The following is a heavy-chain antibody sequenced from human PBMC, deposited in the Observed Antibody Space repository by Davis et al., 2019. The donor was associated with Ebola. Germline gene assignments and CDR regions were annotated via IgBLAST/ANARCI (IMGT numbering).Heavy chain of an antibody. V-gene: IGHV1-2*04. Sequence: AASVKVSCKASGYTFIDYYIHWVRQAPGQGLEWMGWINPESGGTKCAQKFQDWITMTRDTSITTAYVELSGLTSDDTAIYYCARAVSPTADYYMDVWGKGTAVTVSS. J-gene: IGHJ6*03. CDR1: GYTFIDYY. CDR2: INPESGGT. CDR3: ARAVSPTADYYMDV. D-gene: IGHD5/OR15-5a*01.